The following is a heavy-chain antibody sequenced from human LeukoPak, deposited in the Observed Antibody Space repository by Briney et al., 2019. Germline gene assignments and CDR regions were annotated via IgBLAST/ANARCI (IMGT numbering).Heavy chain of an antibody. D-gene: IGHD5-24*01. J-gene: IGHJ5*02. CDR1: GGTFSSYA. CDR3: ARDLVGGYNWGRFDP. Sequence: SVKVSCKASGGTFSSYAISWVRQAPGQGLEWTGGIIPIFGTANYAQKFQGRVTITADESTSTAYMELSSLRSEDTAVYYCARDLVGGYNWGRFDPWGQGTLVTVSS. V-gene: IGHV1-69*13. CDR2: IIPIFGTA.